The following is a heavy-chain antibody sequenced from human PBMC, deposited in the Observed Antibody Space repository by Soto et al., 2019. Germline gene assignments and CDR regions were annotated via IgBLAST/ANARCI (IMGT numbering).Heavy chain of an antibody. V-gene: IGHV3-7*03. Sequence: DVRLVESGGGLVQPGGSLRLSCAASSLTFSSYWLSWVRQAPGKGLEWVATIKQDGSENYYVDSVKGRFTISRDNARNSLYLQMSSLRADDTAVYYCARDGPFISVAAPAFQYAMDVWGQGTTVTVS. CDR2: IKQDGSEN. D-gene: IGHD6-19*01. CDR3: ARDGPFISVAAPAFQYAMDV. J-gene: IGHJ6*02. CDR1: SLTFSSYW.